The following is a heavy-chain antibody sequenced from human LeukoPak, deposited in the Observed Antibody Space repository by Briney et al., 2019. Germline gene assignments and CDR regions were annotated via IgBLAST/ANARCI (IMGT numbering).Heavy chain of an antibody. CDR1: GFTFSNYG. V-gene: IGHV3-48*02. D-gene: IGHD5-12*01. J-gene: IGHJ4*02. CDR3: ARAMRSGYDY. Sequence: GGSLSLSCAASGFTFSNYGMNWVRQAPGKGLEWLSYISSSSDAIYYADSVKGRFTISRDNAKNSLYLEMNSLRDEDTAVYYCARAMRSGYDYWGQGTLVIVSS. CDR2: ISSSSDAI.